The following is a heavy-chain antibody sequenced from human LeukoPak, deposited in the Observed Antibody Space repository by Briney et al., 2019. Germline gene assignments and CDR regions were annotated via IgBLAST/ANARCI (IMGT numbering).Heavy chain of an antibody. V-gene: IGHV1-18*01. D-gene: IGHD2-15*01. J-gene: IGHJ4*02. Sequence: ASVKASCKASGYTFTRYGITWVRQAPGQGLEWMGWISAYNGNTNYEQKFQGRLTVTTDTSTNTAYMELRSLRPDDTAVYYCARDFFHGHCSGLTCFLLDSWGQGSLVTVSS. CDR2: ISAYNGNT. CDR1: GYTFTRYG. CDR3: ARDFFHGHCSGLTCFLLDS.